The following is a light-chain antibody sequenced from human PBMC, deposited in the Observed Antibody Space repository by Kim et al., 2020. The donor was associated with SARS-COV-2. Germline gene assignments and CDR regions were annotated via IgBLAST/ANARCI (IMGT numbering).Light chain of an antibody. V-gene: IGLV3-1*01. CDR3: QAWDISTGV. Sequence: SYELTQPPSVSVSPGQTASITCSGDKLGDKHVCWYQQRPGQSPLLVIFQNRHRPSGIPERFSGSNSGNTATLTISGTQAVDEADYFCQAWDISTGVFGGGTQLTVL. CDR2: QNR. CDR1: KLGDKH. J-gene: IGLJ3*02.